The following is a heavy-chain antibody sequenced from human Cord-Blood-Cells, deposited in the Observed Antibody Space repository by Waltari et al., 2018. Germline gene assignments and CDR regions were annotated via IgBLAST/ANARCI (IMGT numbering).Heavy chain of an antibody. CDR2: ISWNSGSI. J-gene: IGHJ4*02. CDR1: GFPFDDFT. D-gene: IGHD1-26*01. CDR3: AKDEGEGASDY. V-gene: IGHV3-9*01. Sequence: EVQLVESGGGLVKPGRLLNLSWAASGFPFDDFTMLCVRQVPGKGLEWVSGISWNSGSIGYADSVKGRFTISRDNAKNSLYLQMNSLRAEDTALYYCAKDEGEGASDYWGQGTLVTVSS.